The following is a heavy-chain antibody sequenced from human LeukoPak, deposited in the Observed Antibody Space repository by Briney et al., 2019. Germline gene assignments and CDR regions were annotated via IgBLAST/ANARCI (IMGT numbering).Heavy chain of an antibody. V-gene: IGHV3-23*01. CDR2: ISGNGGST. CDR3: AKSSGSYSLGPDAFDI. D-gene: IGHD1-26*01. Sequence: GGSLRLSCAASGFTFSSYAMSWVRQAPGKGLEWVSAISGNGGSTYYADSVKGRFTISRDNSKNTLYLQMNSLRVEDTAVYYCAKSSGSYSLGPDAFDIWGQGTMVTVSS. J-gene: IGHJ3*02. CDR1: GFTFSSYA.